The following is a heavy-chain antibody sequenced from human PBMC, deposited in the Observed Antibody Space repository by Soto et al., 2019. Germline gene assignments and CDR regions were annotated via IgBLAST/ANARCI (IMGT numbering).Heavy chain of an antibody. J-gene: IGHJ4*02. V-gene: IGHV6-1*01. CDR2: TYYRSKWYN. CDR3: ARGEQYSGRIFDY. CDR1: GDSVSSNSAA. Sequence: QVQLQQSGPGLVKPSQTLSVTCGISGDSVSSNSAAWNWLRQSPSRGLEWLGRTYYRSKWYNDYAVSVESRITINPDTAKNHLSLQLNFVTPEDAAVYSCARGEQYSGRIFDYWGQGTLVTVSS. D-gene: IGHD1-26*01.